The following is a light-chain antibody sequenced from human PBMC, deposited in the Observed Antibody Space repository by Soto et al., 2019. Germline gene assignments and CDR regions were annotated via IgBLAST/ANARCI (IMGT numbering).Light chain of an antibody. Sequence: QSVLTQPPSASGSPGQSVTISCTGTSRDVGGHDYVSWYQQHPGKAPKLMIYELSKRPSGVPDRFSGSKSGNTASLTVSGLQAEDEADYYCSSYATGNSLIFGGGTKVTVL. V-gene: IGLV2-8*01. J-gene: IGLJ2*01. CDR3: SSYATGNSLI. CDR1: SRDVGGHDY. CDR2: ELS.